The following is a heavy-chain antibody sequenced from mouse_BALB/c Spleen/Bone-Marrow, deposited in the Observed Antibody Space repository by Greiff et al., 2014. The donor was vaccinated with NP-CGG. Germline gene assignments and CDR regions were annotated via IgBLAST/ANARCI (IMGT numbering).Heavy chain of an antibody. CDR1: GFTFSSFG. CDR3: ARSNYVGYYAMDY. Sequence: DVKLVESGGGLVQPGGSRKLSCAASGFTFSSFGIHWVRQAPEKGLEWVAYISSYSSTIYYADTVKGRFTISRDNPKNTLFLQMTSLRSEDTAMYYCARSNYVGYYAMDYWGQGTSVTVSS. J-gene: IGHJ4*01. CDR2: ISSYSSTI. D-gene: IGHD1-1*01. V-gene: IGHV5-17*02.